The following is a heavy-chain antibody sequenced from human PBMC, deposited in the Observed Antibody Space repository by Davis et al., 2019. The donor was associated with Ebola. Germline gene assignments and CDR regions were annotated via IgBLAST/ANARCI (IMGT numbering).Heavy chain of an antibody. CDR3: TRDRSYGSSWYYFFDD. CDR1: GFTFTNSA. D-gene: IGHD6-13*01. Sequence: GESLKISCAVSGFTFTNSAMNWVRQAPGKGLEWVSYISATSSNIHYADSMKGRFTISRDNAKNSMFLQMSSLRDEDTAVYFCTRDRSYGSSWYYFFDDWGQGTPVTVSS. V-gene: IGHV3-48*02. CDR2: ISATSSNI. J-gene: IGHJ4*02.